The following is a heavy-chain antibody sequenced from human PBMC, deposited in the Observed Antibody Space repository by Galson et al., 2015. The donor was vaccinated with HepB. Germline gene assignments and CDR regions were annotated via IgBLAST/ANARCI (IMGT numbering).Heavy chain of an antibody. D-gene: IGHD3-3*01. J-gene: IGHJ6*02. Sequence: SETLSLTCAVSGGSISSSNWWSWVRQPPGKGLEWIGEIYHSGSTNYNPSLKSRVTISVDKSKNQFSLKLSSVTAADTAVYYCARADGFWSGSRYYYYGMDVWGQGTTVTVSS. CDR2: IYHSGST. V-gene: IGHV4-4*02. CDR3: ARADGFWSGSRYYYYGMDV. CDR1: GGSISSSNW.